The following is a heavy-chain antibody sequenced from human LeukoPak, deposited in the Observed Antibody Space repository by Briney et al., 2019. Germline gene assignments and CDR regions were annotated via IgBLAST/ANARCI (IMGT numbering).Heavy chain of an antibody. V-gene: IGHV4-61*02. Sequence: SETLSLTRTVSGGSISSGSYYWSWIRQPAGKGLEWIGRIYTSGSTNYNPSLKSRVTISVDTSKNQFSLKLSSVTAADTAVYYCARAPYYYYYMDVWGKGTTVTVSS. CDR2: IYTSGST. CDR3: ARAPYYYYYMDV. CDR1: GGSISSGSYY. J-gene: IGHJ6*03.